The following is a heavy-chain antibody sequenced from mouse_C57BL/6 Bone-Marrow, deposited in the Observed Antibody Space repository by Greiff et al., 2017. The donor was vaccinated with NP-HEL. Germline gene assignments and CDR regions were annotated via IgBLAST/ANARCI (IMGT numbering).Heavy chain of an antibody. V-gene: IGHV3-6*01. J-gene: IGHJ2*01. CDR2: IRYDGSN. CDR3: ARALLLYYFDY. Sequence: DVQLQESGPGLVKPSQSLSLTCSVTGYSITSGYYWNWIRKFPGDQLEWMGYIRYDGSNNYNPYLKNRITITRDTSKYQCFLKVKSVTTEDTATYYCARALLLYYFDYWGQGTTLTVSS. D-gene: IGHD1-1*02. CDR1: GYSITSGYY.